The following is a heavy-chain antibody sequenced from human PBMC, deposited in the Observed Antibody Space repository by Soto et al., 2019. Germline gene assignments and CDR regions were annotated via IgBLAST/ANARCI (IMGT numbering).Heavy chain of an antibody. Sequence: TSENLSLTCTVSGGSISSSSYYWGWIRQPPGKGLEWIGCIYYSGSTYYNPSLKSRVTISVDTSKNQFSLKLSSVTAADTAVYYCARVVGYCISTSCYAGYYYYGMDVWGQGTAVTVSS. CDR2: IYYSGST. V-gene: IGHV4-39*01. CDR1: GGSISSSSYY. D-gene: IGHD2-2*01. CDR3: ARVVGYCISTSCYAGYYYYGMDV. J-gene: IGHJ6*02.